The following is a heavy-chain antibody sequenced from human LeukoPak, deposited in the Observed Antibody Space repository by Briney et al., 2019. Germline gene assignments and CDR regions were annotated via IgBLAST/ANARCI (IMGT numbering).Heavy chain of an antibody. CDR1: GYSFTSYW. Sequence: GESLKISCKGSGYSFTSYWIGWVRQMPGKGLEWMGIIHPGDSDTRYSPSFQGQVTISADKSISTAYLQWSSLKASDTAMYYCARLQYYYDSSGLGIDYWGQGTLVTVSS. V-gene: IGHV5-51*01. J-gene: IGHJ4*02. CDR2: IHPGDSDT. D-gene: IGHD3-22*01. CDR3: ARLQYYYDSSGLGIDY.